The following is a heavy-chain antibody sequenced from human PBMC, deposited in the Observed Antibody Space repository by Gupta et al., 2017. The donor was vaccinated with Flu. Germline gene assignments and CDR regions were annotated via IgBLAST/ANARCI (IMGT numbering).Heavy chain of an antibody. CDR3: ARDRQPGDY. CDR2: IKADGSEK. J-gene: IGHJ4*02. V-gene: IGHV3-7*01. Sequence: IGWVRQAPGKWLEWVANIKADGSEKYYIDSVKGRFTISRENAKESLYLQMNSLRAEDTAVYYCARDRQPGDYWGQGILVAVSS.